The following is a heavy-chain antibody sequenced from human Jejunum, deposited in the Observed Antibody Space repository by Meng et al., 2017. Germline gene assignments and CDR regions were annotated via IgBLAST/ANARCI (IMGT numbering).Heavy chain of an antibody. CDR2: IYYTGRT. D-gene: IGHD5-24*01. Sequence: QVQLQESGPGLVKHSQTLSLTCTVSGGSLSSGGYYWNWIRQHAGRGLEWIGYIYYTGRTDYNPSLRSRVTISRDTSKNQFSLKVTSVTAADTAMYYCVARDGYNSPALGYWGQGNLVTVSS. CDR3: VARDGYNSPALGY. J-gene: IGHJ4*02. CDR1: GGSLSSGGYY. V-gene: IGHV4-31*03.